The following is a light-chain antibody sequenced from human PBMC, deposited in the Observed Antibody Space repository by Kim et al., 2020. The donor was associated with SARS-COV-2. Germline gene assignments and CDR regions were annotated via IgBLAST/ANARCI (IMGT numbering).Light chain of an antibody. CDR2: KVS. J-gene: IGKJ1*01. Sequence: SASVGDRVTITCRASQNIDTWLAWYQQKAGKAPKVLMYKVSILESGVPSRFSGSGFGTEFTLTISSLQPDDFATYYCQQYKTYWTFGQGTKVEIK. V-gene: IGKV1-5*03. CDR3: QQYKTYWT. CDR1: QNIDTW.